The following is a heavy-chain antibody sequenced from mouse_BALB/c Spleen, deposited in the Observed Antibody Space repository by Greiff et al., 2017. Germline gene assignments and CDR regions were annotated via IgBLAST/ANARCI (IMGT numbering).Heavy chain of an antibody. Sequence: EVKLVESGPGLVKPSQSLSLTCSVTGYSITSGYYWNWIRQFPGNKLEWMGYISYDGSNNYNPSLKNRISITRDTSKNQFFLKLNSVTTEDTATYYCARDDDGYPFDYWGQGTTLTVSS. J-gene: IGHJ2*01. CDR2: ISYDGSN. D-gene: IGHD2-3*01. CDR1: GYSITSGYY. V-gene: IGHV3-6*02. CDR3: ARDDDGYPFDY.